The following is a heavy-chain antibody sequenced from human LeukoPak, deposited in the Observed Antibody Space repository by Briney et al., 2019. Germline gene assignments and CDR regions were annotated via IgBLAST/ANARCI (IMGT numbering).Heavy chain of an antibody. CDR2: INHSGST. J-gene: IGHJ4*02. D-gene: IGHD6-13*01. Sequence: SETLSLTCAVYGGSFSGYYWSWIRQPPGKGLEWIGEINHSGSTNYNPSLKSRVTISVDTSKNQFSLKLSSVTAADTAVYYCARYSITAAGTPFDYWGQGTLVTVSS. CDR1: GGSFSGYY. CDR3: ARYSITAAGTPFDY. V-gene: IGHV4-34*01.